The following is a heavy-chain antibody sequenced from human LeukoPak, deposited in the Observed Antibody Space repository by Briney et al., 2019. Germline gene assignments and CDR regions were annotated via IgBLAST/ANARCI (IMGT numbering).Heavy chain of an antibody. V-gene: IGHV3-33*01. D-gene: IGHD4-17*01. CDR2: IWYDGSNE. CDR3: ARSYGDYVDY. Sequence: PGGSLRLSCAASGFTFRSYGMHWVRQAPGKGLEWVALIWYDGSNEYYADSVKGRFTISRDNAKNSLYLQMNSLRAEDTAVYYCARSYGDYVDYWGQGTLVTVSS. J-gene: IGHJ4*02. CDR1: GFTFRSYG.